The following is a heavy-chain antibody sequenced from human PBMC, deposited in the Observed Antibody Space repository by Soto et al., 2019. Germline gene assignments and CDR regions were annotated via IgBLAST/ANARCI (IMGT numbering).Heavy chain of an antibody. CDR1: GYTFTSYG. J-gene: IGHJ4*02. V-gene: IGHV1-18*01. Sequence: QVHLVQSGAEVKKPGASVKVSCKGSGYTFTSYGITWVRQAPGQGLEWMGWISAHNGNTDYAQRLQGRVTVTRDTSTSTAYMELRSLRSDDAAVYYCARGRYGDYWGQGALVTVSS. D-gene: IGHD1-1*01. CDR2: ISAHNGNT. CDR3: ARGRYGDY.